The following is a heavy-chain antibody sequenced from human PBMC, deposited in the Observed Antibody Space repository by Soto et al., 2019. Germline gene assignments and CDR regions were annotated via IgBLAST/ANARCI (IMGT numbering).Heavy chain of an antibody. Sequence: QVQLQESGPGLVKPSGPLSLTCAVSGGSISSINWWSWVRHPPGQWMEWIGEIYESGRTNYTPSLKTRVTRSVDKSKNQFSMPLCSVTAADTAVYYCARGDCSGCSCYSVDILGKGTMGTVSS. CDR1: GGSISSINW. J-gene: IGHJ3*02. D-gene: IGHD2-15*01. V-gene: IGHV4-4*02. CDR3: ARGDCSGCSCYSVDI. CDR2: IYESGRT.